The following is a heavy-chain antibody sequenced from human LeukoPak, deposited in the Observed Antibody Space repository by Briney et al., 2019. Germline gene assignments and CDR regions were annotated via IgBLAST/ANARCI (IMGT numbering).Heavy chain of an antibody. J-gene: IGHJ2*01. CDR2: LYSGGST. Sequence: TGGSLRLSCAASGFTVSGNYMSWVRQAPGKGLEWVSLLYSGGSTYYADSVKGRFSISRDNSKNTLYLQMNSLRAEDTAVYYCAKNGVNYWYFDLWGRGTLVTVSS. CDR3: AKNGVNYWYFDL. V-gene: IGHV3-66*01. D-gene: IGHD2-8*01. CDR1: GFTVSGNY.